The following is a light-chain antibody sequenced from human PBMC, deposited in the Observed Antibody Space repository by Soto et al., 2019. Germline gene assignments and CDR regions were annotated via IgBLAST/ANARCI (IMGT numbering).Light chain of an antibody. J-gene: IGLJ1*01. CDR3: QSSDTGVSGSRV. CDR2: RNN. Sequence: QSVLTQPPSVSGAPGQRVNISCTGGTSNIGAGYDVHWYQQLPGTAPRLLIYRNNNRPSGVPDRFSGSKSGTSASLTITGLQAEDEADYYCQSSDTGVSGSRVFGTGTKVTVL. V-gene: IGLV1-40*01. CDR1: TSNIGAGYD.